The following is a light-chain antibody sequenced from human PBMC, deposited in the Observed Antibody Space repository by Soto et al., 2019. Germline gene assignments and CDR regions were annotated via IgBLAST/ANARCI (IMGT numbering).Light chain of an antibody. CDR3: MQATHYQPYT. CDR1: QSLVHSDGNTY. V-gene: IGKV2-24*01. Sequence: DVVMTQTPLSSPVILGQPASISCRSSQSLVHSDGNTYLNWLPQRPGQPPRLLIYKVSNRFSGVPVRFSGSWACTDLTLQISRVEAEDVGIYYCMQATHYQPYTFGQVTKLEIK. J-gene: IGKJ2*01. CDR2: KVS.